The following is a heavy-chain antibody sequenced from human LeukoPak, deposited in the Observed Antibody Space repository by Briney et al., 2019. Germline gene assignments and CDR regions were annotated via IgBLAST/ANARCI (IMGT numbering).Heavy chain of an antibody. CDR3: ARDLWFGELLGPDAFDI. Sequence: GGALRLSCEAAGFAFKTYSMHWVRQAPGKGVEGVAAIWPDGSNEYYANSVKGRFFISRDNAKNSLYLQMNSLRAEDTAVYYCARDLWFGELLGPDAFDIWGQGTMVTVSS. D-gene: IGHD3-10*01. J-gene: IGHJ3*02. CDR1: GFAFKTYS. V-gene: IGHV3-33*01. CDR2: IWPDGSNE.